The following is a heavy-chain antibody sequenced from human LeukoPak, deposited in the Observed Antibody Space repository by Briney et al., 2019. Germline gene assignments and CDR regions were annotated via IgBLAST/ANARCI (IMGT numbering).Heavy chain of an antibody. CDR2: IKSKIDGGTT. D-gene: IGHD3-22*01. Sequence: PGGSLRLSCAATGFTFSNGWMGWVRQAPGKGREWLGRIKSKIDGGTTDYAAPVKGKFTISRYDSKNTLYLQMNSLKTEDTAVYYCATEYDSSGLFDYWGQGTLVTVSS. J-gene: IGHJ4*02. CDR3: ATEYDSSGLFDY. V-gene: IGHV3-15*01. CDR1: GFTFSNGW.